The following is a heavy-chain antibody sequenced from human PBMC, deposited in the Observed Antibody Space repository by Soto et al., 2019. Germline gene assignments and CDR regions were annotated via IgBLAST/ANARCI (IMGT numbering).Heavy chain of an antibody. D-gene: IGHD3-16*02. CDR3: AREKRGIAFGGVVGLNWFDP. CDR1: GGSISSGAYY. CDR2: IYYSGST. Sequence: SKTLSLTCTVSGGSISSGAYYWSWIRQHPGKGLEWIGYIYYSGSTYYNPSLKSRLTISVDTSKNQFSLKLSSVTAADTAVYYCAREKRGIAFGGVVGLNWFDPWGQGTLVTVSS. V-gene: IGHV4-31*03. J-gene: IGHJ5*02.